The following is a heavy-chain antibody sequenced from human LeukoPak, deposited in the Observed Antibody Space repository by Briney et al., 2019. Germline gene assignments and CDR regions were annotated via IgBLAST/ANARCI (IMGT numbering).Heavy chain of an antibody. V-gene: IGHV3-7*01. CDR1: RFTFNSYE. J-gene: IGHJ4*02. D-gene: IGHD5-24*01. CDR3: ARGRRWLQPLDY. Sequence: PGGSLRLSCAASRFTFNSYEMNWVRQAPGKGLEWVANINQDGSEEHYMDSLKGRFTISRDNAKDSLYLQMNSLRAEDTAVYYCARGRRWLQPLDYWGQGILVTVSS. CDR2: INQDGSEE.